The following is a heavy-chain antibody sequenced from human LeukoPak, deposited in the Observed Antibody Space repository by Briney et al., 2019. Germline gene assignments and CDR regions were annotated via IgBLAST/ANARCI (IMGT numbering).Heavy chain of an antibody. V-gene: IGHV1-69*01. CDR1: GGTFSSYA. Sequence: GASVKVSCKASGGTFSSYAISWVRQPPGQGLEWMGWSIPIFCTANYAQKFQGRVTITADESTSTAYMELSSLSSEDTAVYYCARGYYYDSSGFPSPYYFDYWGPGTLVTVSS. J-gene: IGHJ4*02. D-gene: IGHD3-22*01. CDR3: ARGYYYDSSGFPSPYYFDY. CDR2: SIPIFCTA.